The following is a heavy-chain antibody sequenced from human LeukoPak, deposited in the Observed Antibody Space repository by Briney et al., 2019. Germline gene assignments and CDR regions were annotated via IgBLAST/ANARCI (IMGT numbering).Heavy chain of an antibody. V-gene: IGHV3-23*01. Sequence: GGSLRLSCAASGFTVSSNYMSWVRQAPGQGLEWVSVISGSGVSTYYADSVKGRFTISRDNSKNTLYLQMNSLRAEDTAVYYCAKDHGSLGSGLNWGQGTLVTVSS. J-gene: IGHJ4*02. CDR2: ISGSGVST. D-gene: IGHD3-10*01. CDR3: AKDHGSLGSGLN. CDR1: GFTVSSNY.